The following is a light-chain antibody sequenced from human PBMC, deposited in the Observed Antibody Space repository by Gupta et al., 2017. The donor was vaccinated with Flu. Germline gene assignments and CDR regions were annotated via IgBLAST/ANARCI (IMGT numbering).Light chain of an antibody. CDR1: SSSIGSNT. CDR2: SDN. CDR3: AAWDDSLNGYV. J-gene: IGLJ1*01. V-gene: IGLV1-44*01. Sequence: QSVLTQPPSASGTPGQRVTIYCSGSSSSIGSNTVNWYQQLPRTAPKLLIYSDNQRPSGVPDRISGSKSGTSASLAISGLQSEDEADYYCAAWDDSLNGYVFGTGTKVTVL.